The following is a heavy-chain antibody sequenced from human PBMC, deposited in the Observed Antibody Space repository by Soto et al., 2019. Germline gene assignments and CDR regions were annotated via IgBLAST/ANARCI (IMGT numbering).Heavy chain of an antibody. CDR1: GYAFTGYY. Sequence: ASVKVSCKASGYAFTGYYMHWVRQAPGQGLEWMGWINPNSGGTNYAQKFQGRVTMTRDTSISTAYMELSRLRSDDTAVYYCARRDYDILTGTPYGMGVWGKGTTVTASS. CDR3: ARRDYDILTGTPYGMGV. D-gene: IGHD3-9*01. V-gene: IGHV1-2*02. J-gene: IGHJ6*04. CDR2: INPNSGGT.